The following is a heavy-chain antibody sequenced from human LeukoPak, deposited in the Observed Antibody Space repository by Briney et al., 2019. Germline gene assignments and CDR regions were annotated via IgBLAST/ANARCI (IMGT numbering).Heavy chain of an antibody. Sequence: GASVKVSCKASGYTFIYYAISWVRQAPGQGLEWMGWISAYNGNTNYAEKFQDRASMSIDTSTSTAYMELGGLRSDDTAVYFCAREPYSSGWYYYLDSWGQGTLVTVSS. V-gene: IGHV1-18*01. D-gene: IGHD6-19*01. CDR3: AREPYSSGWYYYLDS. J-gene: IGHJ4*02. CDR1: GYTFIYYA. CDR2: ISAYNGNT.